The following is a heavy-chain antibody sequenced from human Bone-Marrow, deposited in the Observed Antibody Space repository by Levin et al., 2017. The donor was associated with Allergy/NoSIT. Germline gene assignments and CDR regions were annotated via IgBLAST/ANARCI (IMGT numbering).Heavy chain of an antibody. D-gene: IGHD6-6*01. CDR3: ARVFSSSSANDY. CDR1: GFTFSSYA. CDR2: ISYDGSNK. Sequence: GGSLRLSCAASGFTFSSYAMHWVRQAPGKGLEWVAVISYDGSNKYYADSVKGRFTISRDNSKNTLYLQMNSLRAEDTAVYYCARVFSSSSANDYWGQGTLVTVSS. V-gene: IGHV3-30-3*01. J-gene: IGHJ4*02.